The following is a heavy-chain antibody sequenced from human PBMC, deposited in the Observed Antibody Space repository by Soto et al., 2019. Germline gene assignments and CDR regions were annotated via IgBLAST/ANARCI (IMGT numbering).Heavy chain of an antibody. Sequence: QVQLQESGPGLVKPSETLTLTCTVSGDSFSDYYWNWIRQVPGKGLEWIGFVFHSATTSYNPSLKTRVAISDDTSKKQISLRLTSVTAADTAIYYCARGHYSSGWPIDHWGQGILVTVSS. D-gene: IGHD6-19*01. CDR2: VFHSATT. V-gene: IGHV4-59*01. CDR1: GDSFSDYY. CDR3: ARGHYSSGWPIDH. J-gene: IGHJ4*02.